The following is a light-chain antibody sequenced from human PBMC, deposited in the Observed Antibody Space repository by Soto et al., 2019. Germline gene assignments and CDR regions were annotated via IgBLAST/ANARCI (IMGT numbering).Light chain of an antibody. V-gene: IGLV2-14*01. J-gene: IGLJ2*01. CDR1: SSDVGGYNS. CDR2: DVS. CDR3: RSYTKGNTVVV. Sequence: QSALTQPASVSGSPGESITISCTGISSDVGGYNSVSWYQQRPGKAPKLLIYDVSDRPSVTSNRFSGSKSGNTASLTISGLRAADEGDYYCRSYTKGNTVVVFGGGTKLTVL.